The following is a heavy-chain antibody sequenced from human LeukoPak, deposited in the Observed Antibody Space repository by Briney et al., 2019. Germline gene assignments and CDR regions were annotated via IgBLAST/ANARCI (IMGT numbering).Heavy chain of an antibody. CDR1: GFTFSSYS. V-gene: IGHV3-21*04. D-gene: IGHD5-18*01. CDR3: ARPPERRSYGYSWDAFDI. J-gene: IGHJ3*02. Sequence: GGSLRLSCAASGFTFSSYSMNWVRQAPGKGLEWVSSISSSSSYIYYADSVKGRFTISRDNAKNSLYLQMNSLRSEDTAVYYCARPPERRSYGYSWDAFDIWGQGTMVTVSS. CDR2: ISSSSSYI.